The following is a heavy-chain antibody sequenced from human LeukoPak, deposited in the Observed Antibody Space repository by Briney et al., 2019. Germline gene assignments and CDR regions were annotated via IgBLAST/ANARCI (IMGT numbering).Heavy chain of an antibody. CDR3: ASQTYYDYVWGSQRLYYYYYGMDV. V-gene: IGHV4-59*01. D-gene: IGHD3-16*01. CDR2: IYYSWST. CDR1: GRSISSYY. J-gene: IGHJ6*02. Sequence: SETLSLTCTVSGRSISSYYWSWLRQPPGKGLAWIGYIYYSWSTNYNPSLKSRVTISVDTSKNQFSLKLSSVAAADTAVYYCASQTYYDYVWGSQRLYYYYYGMDVWGQGTTVTVSS.